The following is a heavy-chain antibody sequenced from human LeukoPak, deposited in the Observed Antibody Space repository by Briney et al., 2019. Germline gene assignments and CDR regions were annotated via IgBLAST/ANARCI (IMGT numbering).Heavy chain of an antibody. D-gene: IGHD3-22*01. J-gene: IGHJ4*02. CDR3: ASGYDSSGYYYDYYFDY. V-gene: IGHV4-4*07. CDR2: IYTSGST. CDR1: GGSISSYY. Sequence: SETLSLTCTVSGGSISSYYWSWIRQPAGKGLEWIGRIYTSGSTNYNPSLKSRVTMSVDTSKNQFSLKLSSVTAADTAVYYCASGYDSSGYYYDYYFDYWGQGTLVTVSS.